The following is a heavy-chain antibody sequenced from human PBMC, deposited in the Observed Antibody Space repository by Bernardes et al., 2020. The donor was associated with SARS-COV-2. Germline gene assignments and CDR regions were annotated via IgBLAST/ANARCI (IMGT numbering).Heavy chain of an antibody. CDR3: ARTLITMKGYFDL. D-gene: IGHD3-22*01. Sequence: SEPLSLTCAVYGGSFSGYYWSWIRQPPGKGLEWIGEINHSGSTNYNPSLKSRVTISVDTSKNQFSLKLSSVTAADTAVYYCARTLITMKGYFDLWGRGTLVTVSS. CDR2: INHSGST. CDR1: GGSFSGYY. V-gene: IGHV4-34*01. J-gene: IGHJ2*01.